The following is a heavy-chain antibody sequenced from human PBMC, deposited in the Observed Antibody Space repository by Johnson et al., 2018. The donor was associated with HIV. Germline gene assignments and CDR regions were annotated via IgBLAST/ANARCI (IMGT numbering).Heavy chain of an antibody. J-gene: IGHJ3*02. CDR1: GFTFSTYA. D-gene: IGHD1-14*01. V-gene: IGHV3-64*01. Sequence: VQLVESGGGLVQPGGSLRLSCAASGFTFSTYALHWVRQAPGKGLEYVSAISSNGGSTYYANSVEGRFTISRDNSKNSLYLQMNSLRTEDTALYYCAKEGPTGAFDIWGQGTMVTVSS. CDR2: ISSNGGST. CDR3: AKEGPTGAFDI.